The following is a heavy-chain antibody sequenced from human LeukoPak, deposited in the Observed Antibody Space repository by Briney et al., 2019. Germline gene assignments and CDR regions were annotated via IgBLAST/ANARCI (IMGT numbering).Heavy chain of an antibody. CDR2: ISYDGSNK. CDR3: AKVAGGYYFDY. CDR1: GFTFSSYG. J-gene: IGHJ4*02. D-gene: IGHD6-13*01. Sequence: PGGSLRLSFAASGFTFSSYGMHWVRQAPGKGLEWVAVISYDGSNKYYADSVKGRFTISRDNSKNTLYLQMNSLRAEDTAVYYCAKVAGGYYFDYWGRGTVVSVSS. V-gene: IGHV3-30*18.